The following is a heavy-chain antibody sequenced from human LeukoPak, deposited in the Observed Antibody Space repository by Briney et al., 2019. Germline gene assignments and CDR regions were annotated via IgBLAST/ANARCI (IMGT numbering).Heavy chain of an antibody. CDR2: IWYDGSNK. V-gene: IGHV3-33*08. CDR1: GFTFNSYG. Sequence: PGGSLRLSCAASGFTFNSYGMHWVRQAPGKGLEWVAVIWYDGSNKYYADSVKGRFTISRDNAKNSLYLQMNSLRAEDTAVYYCARDLVWGSYRYIDYWGQGTLVTVSS. D-gene: IGHD3-16*02. J-gene: IGHJ4*02. CDR3: ARDLVWGSYRYIDY.